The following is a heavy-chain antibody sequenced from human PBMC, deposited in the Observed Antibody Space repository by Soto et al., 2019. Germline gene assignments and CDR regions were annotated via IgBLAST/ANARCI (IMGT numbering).Heavy chain of an antibody. V-gene: IGHV4-4*02. Sequence: SETLSLTCAVSGGSISSSNWWSWVRQPPGKGLEWVGEIYHSGSTNYNPSLKSRVTISVDKSKNQFSLKLSSVTAADTAVYYCARMGGYYDSSGYYYADFDYWGQGTLVTVSS. J-gene: IGHJ4*02. D-gene: IGHD3-22*01. CDR3: ARMGGYYDSSGYYYADFDY. CDR1: GGSISSSNW. CDR2: IYHSGST.